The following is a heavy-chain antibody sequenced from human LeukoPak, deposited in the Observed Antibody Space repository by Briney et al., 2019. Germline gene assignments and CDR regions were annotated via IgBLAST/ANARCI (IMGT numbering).Heavy chain of an antibody. J-gene: IGHJ5*02. D-gene: IGHD3-22*01. CDR3: ARDTPSLYYDSGGPTNWFDP. Sequence: ASVKVSCKASGYTFTSYDINWVRQATGQGLEWMGWMNPNSGNTGYAQKFQGRVTMTRNTSISTAYMELSSLRSEDTAVYYCARDTPSLYYDSGGPTNWFDPWGQGTLVTVSS. CDR1: GYTFTSYD. V-gene: IGHV1-8*01. CDR2: MNPNSGNT.